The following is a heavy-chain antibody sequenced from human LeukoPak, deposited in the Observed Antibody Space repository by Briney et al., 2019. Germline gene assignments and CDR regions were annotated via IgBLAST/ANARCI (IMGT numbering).Heavy chain of an antibody. D-gene: IGHD4-23*01. CDR1: GFTFSDYT. CDR2: IDLSGSVV. V-gene: IGHV3-48*04. J-gene: IGHJ6*03. CDR3: ARIPTTVVTWGEYYYYYMDV. Sequence: GSLRLSCAASGFTFSDYTMNWVRQAPGKGLEWVSYIDLSGSVVYYVDSVKGRFTISRDNAKNSLYLQMNSLRAEDTAVYYCARIPTTVVTWGEYYYYYMDVWGKGTTVTVSS.